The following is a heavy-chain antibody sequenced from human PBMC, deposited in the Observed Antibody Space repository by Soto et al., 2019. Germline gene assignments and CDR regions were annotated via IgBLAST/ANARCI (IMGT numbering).Heavy chain of an antibody. CDR3: ARGGSGCAEYFQH. V-gene: IGHV4-30-4*08. CDR2: IYYTGGT. CDR1: GGSIGSSDSY. Sequence: QVQLQESGPGLVEPSQTLSLTCTVSGGSIGSSDSYWSWIRRPPGKGLEWLGYIYYTGGTFYNPSLNSRLTISLETSSNQFSLTLTSVTATDTGIYYCARGGSGCAEYFQHWGQGTLVAVSS. D-gene: IGHD6-25*01. J-gene: IGHJ1*01.